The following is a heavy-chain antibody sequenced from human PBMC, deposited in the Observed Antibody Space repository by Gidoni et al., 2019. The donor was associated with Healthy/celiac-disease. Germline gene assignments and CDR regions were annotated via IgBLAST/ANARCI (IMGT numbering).Heavy chain of an antibody. V-gene: IGHV3-48*01. J-gene: IGHJ3*02. D-gene: IGHD3-10*01. CDR2: ISSSSSTI. CDR3: ARATYYYGSGSYGDAFDI. Sequence: EVQLVESGGGLVQPGGSLRPSCAASGFTFSSYSMNWVRQAPGKGLEWVSYISSSSSTIYYADSVKGRFTISRDNAKNSLYLQMNSLRAEDTAVYYCARATYYYGSGSYGDAFDIWGQGTMVTVSS. CDR1: GFTFSSYS.